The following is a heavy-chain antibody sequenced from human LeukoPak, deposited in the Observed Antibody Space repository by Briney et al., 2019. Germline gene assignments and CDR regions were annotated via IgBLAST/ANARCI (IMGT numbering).Heavy chain of an antibody. D-gene: IGHD5-24*01. V-gene: IGHV4-39*01. CDR3: ARRLGDGYYYFDY. J-gene: IGHJ4*02. Sequence: PSETLSLTCTVSGGSISSSSYYWGWIRQPPGKGLEWIGSIYYSGSTYYNTSGKSRVTLSVDTSKNQFSLKLSSVTAADTALYYCARRLGDGYYYFDYWGQGTLVTVSS. CDR1: GGSISSSSYY. CDR2: IYYSGST.